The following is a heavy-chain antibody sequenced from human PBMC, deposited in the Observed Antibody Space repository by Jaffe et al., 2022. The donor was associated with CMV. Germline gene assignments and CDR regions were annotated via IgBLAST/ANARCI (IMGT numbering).Heavy chain of an antibody. CDR2: ISYDGSNK. CDR3: AKPVLRFLEWLSPDGDDAFDI. V-gene: IGHV3-30*18. J-gene: IGHJ3*02. Sequence: QVQLVESGGGVVQPGRSLRLSCAASGFTFSSYGMHWVRQAPGKGLEWVAVISYDGSNKYYADSVKGRFTISRDNSKNTLYLQMNSLRAEDTAVYYCAKPVLRFLEWLSPDGDDAFDIWGQGTMVTVSS. CDR1: GFTFSSYG. D-gene: IGHD3-3*01.